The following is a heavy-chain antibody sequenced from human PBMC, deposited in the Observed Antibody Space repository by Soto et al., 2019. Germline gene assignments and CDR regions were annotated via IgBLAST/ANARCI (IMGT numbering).Heavy chain of an antibody. CDR3: ARVVVVIPPGYYYAMDV. Sequence: GGSLRLSCVASGFTFSSYGMHWVRQAPGKGLEWVAIISYDGSNTYYADSVKGRFTISRDNGKNSLFLLMNSLRDEDTAVYYCARVVVVIPPGYYYAMDVWGQGTTVTVSS. CDR1: GFTFSSYG. D-gene: IGHD3-22*01. CDR2: ISYDGSNT. J-gene: IGHJ6*02. V-gene: IGHV3-30*03.